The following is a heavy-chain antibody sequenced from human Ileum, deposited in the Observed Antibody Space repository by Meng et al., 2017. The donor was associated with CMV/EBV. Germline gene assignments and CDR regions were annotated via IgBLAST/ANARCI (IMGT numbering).Heavy chain of an antibody. V-gene: IGHV3-23*03. D-gene: IGHD2-15*01. CDR3: ARPRAPLLAQHYFDY. CDR2: IYSGGSGT. CDR1: GFTFSSYA. J-gene: IGHJ4*02. Sequence: GESLKISCAASGFTFSSYAMHWVRQAPGKGLEWVSLIYSGGSGTYYADSVKGRFTISRDNSKNTLYLEMNGLRAEDTAVYYCARPRAPLLAQHYFDYWGQGTQVTVSS.